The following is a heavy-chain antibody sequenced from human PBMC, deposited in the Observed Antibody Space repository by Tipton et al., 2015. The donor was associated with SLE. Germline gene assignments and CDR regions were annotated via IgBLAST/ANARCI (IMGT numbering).Heavy chain of an antibody. CDR3: AKDRIAVAGRGRYGMDV. CDR1: GFTFDDYA. J-gene: IGHJ6*02. D-gene: IGHD6-19*01. CDR2: ISWDGGST. V-gene: IGHV3-43D*04. Sequence: SLRLSCAASGFTFDDYAMHWVRQAPGKGLEWVSLISWDGGSTYYADSVKGRFTIFRDNSKNSLYLQMNSLRAEDTALYYCAKDRIAVAGRGRYGMDVWGQGTTVTVSS.